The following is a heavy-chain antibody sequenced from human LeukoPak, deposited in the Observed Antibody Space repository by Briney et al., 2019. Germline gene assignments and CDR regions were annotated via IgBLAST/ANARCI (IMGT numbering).Heavy chain of an antibody. CDR2: INAGNGNT. CDR3: AKTSQLWFGYYFDY. CDR1: GYTFTSYA. J-gene: IGHJ4*02. D-gene: IGHD5-18*01. V-gene: IGHV1-3*01. Sequence: ASVKVSCKASGYTFTSYAMHWVRQAPGQRLEWMGWINAGNGNTKYSQKFQGRVTITRDTSASTAYMELSSLRSGDTAVYYCAKTSQLWFGYYFDYWGQGTLVTVSS.